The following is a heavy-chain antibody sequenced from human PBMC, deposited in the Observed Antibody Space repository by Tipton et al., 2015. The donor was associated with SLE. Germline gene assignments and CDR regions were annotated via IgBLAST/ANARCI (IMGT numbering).Heavy chain of an antibody. Sequence: SLRLSCAASGFTFSSYWMSWVRQAPGKGLEWVANIRQDGSEKYYVDSVKGRFTISRDNAKNSLYLQMNSLRAEDTAVYYCARTIVGVVILFDYCGQGTLVTVSS. V-gene: IGHV3-7*01. CDR2: IRQDGSEK. D-gene: IGHD3-3*01. J-gene: IGHJ4*02. CDR1: GFTFSSYW. CDR3: ARTIVGVVILFDY.